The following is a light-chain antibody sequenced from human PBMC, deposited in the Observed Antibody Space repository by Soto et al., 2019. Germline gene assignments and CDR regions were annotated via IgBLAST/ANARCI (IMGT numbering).Light chain of an antibody. CDR3: HHFNSISPT. V-gene: IGKV1-5*03. CDR2: KAS. J-gene: IGKJ1*01. CDR1: QSISES. Sequence: DIQMTQSPSTLSASVGDRVTITCRASQSISESLAWYQQKPGKAPNVVIYKASSLQSGVPSRFSGSGSGTEFTLTISSLQPDDFATYYCHHFNSISPTFDQGTRVEFK.